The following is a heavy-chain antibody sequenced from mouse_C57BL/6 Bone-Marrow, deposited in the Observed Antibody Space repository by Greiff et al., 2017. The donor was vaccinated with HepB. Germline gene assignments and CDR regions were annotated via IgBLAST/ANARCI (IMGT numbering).Heavy chain of an antibody. CDR2: IYPSDSET. D-gene: IGHD1-1*01. V-gene: IGHV1-61*01. J-gene: IGHJ3*01. Sequence: QVQLQQPGAELVRPGSSVKLSCKASGYTFTSYWMDWVKQRPGQGLEWIGNIYPSDSETHFNQKFKDKATLTVDKSSSTAYMQLSSLTSEDSAVYYCARVTTVVAGGFAYWGQGTLVTVSA. CDR1: GYTFTSYW. CDR3: ARVTTVVAGGFAY.